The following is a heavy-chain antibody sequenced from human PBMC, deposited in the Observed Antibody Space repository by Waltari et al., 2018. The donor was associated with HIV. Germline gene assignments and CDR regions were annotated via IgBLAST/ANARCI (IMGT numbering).Heavy chain of an antibody. CDR1: GFTFTNYA. D-gene: IGHD3-22*01. J-gene: IGHJ4*02. CDR2: SSGRGGNT. Sequence: EVQLVESGGGLVQPGGSLRLSCADSGFTFTNYAMNWGRQAPGKGLEWVSSSSGRGGNTYYAESVKGLFTISRDNSKNTLDQQINSLGAEDTALYYCTKDDSTGSSGYYPFHYWGQGTLITVSS. CDR3: TKDDSTGSSGYYPFHY. V-gene: IGHV3-23*04.